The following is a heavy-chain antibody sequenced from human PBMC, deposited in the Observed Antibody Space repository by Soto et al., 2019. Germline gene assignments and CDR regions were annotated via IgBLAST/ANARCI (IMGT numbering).Heavy chain of an antibody. D-gene: IGHD3-22*01. Sequence: VASVKVSCTASGYSFSSYGINWVRQAPGQGLEWLGWISPYDGNTKYAQILQGRVSMTTDTSTKTAYMEVRSLRSDDTAVYYCARGGYYDSSGSRNYHYYGMNVWGQGTTVTVSS. V-gene: IGHV1-18*01. CDR1: GYSFSSYG. CDR3: ARGGYYDSSGSRNYHYYGMNV. CDR2: ISPYDGNT. J-gene: IGHJ6*02.